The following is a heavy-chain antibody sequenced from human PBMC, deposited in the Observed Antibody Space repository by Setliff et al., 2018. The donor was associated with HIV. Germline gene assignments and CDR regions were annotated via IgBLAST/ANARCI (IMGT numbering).Heavy chain of an antibody. J-gene: IGHJ4*02. CDR1: GGSFSGYY. CDR3: ARTRGYCSATSCYALRGPDY. V-gene: IGHV4-34*01. D-gene: IGHD2-2*01. Sequence: ETLSLTCAVYGGSFSGYYWSWIRQSPGKGLEWIGEINHTGSTNYIPSLKSRLTMSVDTSKNQFSLKLSSVTAADTAVYYCARTRGYCSATSCYALRGPDYWGQGTLVTVSS. CDR2: INHTGST.